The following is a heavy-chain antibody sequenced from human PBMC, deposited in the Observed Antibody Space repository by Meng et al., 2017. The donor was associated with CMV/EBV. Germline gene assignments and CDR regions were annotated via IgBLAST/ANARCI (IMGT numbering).Heavy chain of an antibody. V-gene: IGHV1-69*13. J-gene: IGHJ4*02. CDR2: IITIFGTE. Sequence: QVGAFGAWLKTAGASVTMLWKARGATLTRSVISWVGQARGQGLEWMGGIITIFGTENYEQEFQGRVTITADESTSTAYMEVSSLRAEDTAVYYCARVCGGSCFDYWGQGTLVTVSS. CDR3: ARVCGGSCFDY. CDR1: GATLTRSV. D-gene: IGHD2-15*01.